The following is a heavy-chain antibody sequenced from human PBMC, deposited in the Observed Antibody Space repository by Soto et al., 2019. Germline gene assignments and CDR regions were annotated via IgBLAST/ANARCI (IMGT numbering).Heavy chain of an antibody. CDR1: GYTFTGYY. D-gene: IGHD6-19*01. CDR3: AREWAVAGTYYYYYGMDV. Sequence: ASVKVSCKASGYTFTGYYMHWVQQAPGQGLEWMGWINPNSGGTNYAQKFQGWVTMTRDTSISTAYMELSRLRSDDTAVYYCAREWAVAGTYYYYYGMDVWGQGTTVTVSS. CDR2: INPNSGGT. V-gene: IGHV1-2*04. J-gene: IGHJ6*02.